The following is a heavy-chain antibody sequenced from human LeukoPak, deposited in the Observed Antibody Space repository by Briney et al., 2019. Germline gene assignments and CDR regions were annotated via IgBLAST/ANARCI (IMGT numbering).Heavy chain of an antibody. J-gene: IGHJ3*02. CDR2: IYHSGST. V-gene: IGHV4-39*07. CDR3: ARLKDIVVVPAASAFDI. CDR1: GDSSSSHSYF. Sequence: MSSETLSLTCTVSGDSSSSHSYFWGWIRQPPGKGLEWIGSIYHSGSTYYNPSLKSRVTISVDTSKNQFSLKLSSVTAADTAVYYCARLKDIVVVPAASAFDIWGQGTMVTVSS. D-gene: IGHD2-2*01.